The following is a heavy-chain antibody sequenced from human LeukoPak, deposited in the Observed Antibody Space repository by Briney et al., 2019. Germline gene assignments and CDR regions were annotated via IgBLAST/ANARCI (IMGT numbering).Heavy chain of an antibody. CDR1: GFSLSRNA. D-gene: IGHD3-22*01. Sequence: PGGSLRLSCAVSGFSLSRNAMTWVRQAPGKGLEWVSYIRSSGSSIFYADSVKGRFAISRDNAKNSLYLRMNSLRAEDTAVYYCARDRGAYFDSSAYYPTNYWGQGALVTVSS. J-gene: IGHJ4*02. CDR2: IRSSGSSI. V-gene: IGHV3-48*04. CDR3: ARDRGAYFDSSAYYPTNY.